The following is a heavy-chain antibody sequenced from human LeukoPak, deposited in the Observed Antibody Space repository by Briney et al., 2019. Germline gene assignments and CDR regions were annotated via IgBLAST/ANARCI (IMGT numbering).Heavy chain of an antibody. D-gene: IGHD2-2*01. J-gene: IGHJ6*04. V-gene: IGHV3-23*01. CDR3: AKVPCSSTSCNAGYYYGMDV. CDR1: GFTFSSYA. Sequence: PGGSLRLYCAASGFTFSSYAMSWVRQAPGKGLEWVSAISGSGGSTYYADSVKGRFTISRDNSKNTLYLRMNSLRAEGTAVYYCAKVPCSSTSCNAGYYYGMDVWGKGTTVTVSS. CDR2: ISGSGGST.